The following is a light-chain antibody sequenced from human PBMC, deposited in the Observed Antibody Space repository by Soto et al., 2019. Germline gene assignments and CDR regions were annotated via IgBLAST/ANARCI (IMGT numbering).Light chain of an antibody. CDR1: SSNIGANT. Sequence: QSVLTQPPSASGTPGQRVALSCSGSSSNIGANTVNWYQQLPGAAPKLLIYSHSQRPSGVPDRFSGSKSGTSASLAISGLQSDDEADYYCAAWDDSLNGYVFGAGTKVTVL. J-gene: IGLJ1*01. CDR2: SHS. CDR3: AAWDDSLNGYV. V-gene: IGLV1-44*01.